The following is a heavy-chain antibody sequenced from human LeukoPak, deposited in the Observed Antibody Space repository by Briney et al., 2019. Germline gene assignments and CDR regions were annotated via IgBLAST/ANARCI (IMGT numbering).Heavy chain of an antibody. CDR3: AKSRPYYDFWSGSTPFDY. V-gene: IGHV3-23*01. Sequence: GGTLKLPCAASGFTFSSYAMSGVRQAPGKGREWVSAISGSGGSTYYADSVKGRFTISRDNSKNTLYLQMNSLRAEDTAVYYCAKSRPYYDFWSGSTPFDYWGQGTLVTVSS. CDR2: ISGSGGST. D-gene: IGHD3-3*01. CDR1: GFTFSSYA. J-gene: IGHJ4*02.